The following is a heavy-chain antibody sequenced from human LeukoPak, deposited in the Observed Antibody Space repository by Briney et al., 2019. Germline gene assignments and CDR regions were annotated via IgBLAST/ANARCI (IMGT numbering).Heavy chain of an antibody. CDR2: IYYSGST. CDR1: GGSISSSSYY. J-gene: IGHJ5*02. V-gene: IGHV4-39*02. D-gene: IGHD2-2*01. Sequence: SETLSLTCTVSGGSISSSSYYWGWIRQPPGKGLEWIGSIYYSGSTYYNPSLKSRVTISVDTSKNQFSLKLSSVTAADTAVYYCAREEGSSGYCSSTSCLSLGWFDPLGQGTLVTVSS. CDR3: AREEGSSGYCSSTSCLSLGWFDP.